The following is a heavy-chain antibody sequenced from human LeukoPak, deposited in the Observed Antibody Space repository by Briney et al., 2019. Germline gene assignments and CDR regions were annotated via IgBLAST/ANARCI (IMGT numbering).Heavy chain of an antibody. CDR1: GYTFTGYY. D-gene: IGHD6-6*01. V-gene: IGHV1-2*02. J-gene: IGHJ6*03. CDR3: ARERGPGPRHSSSSSHYYMDV. CDR2: INPNSGGT. Sequence: ASVKVSCKASGYTFTGYYMHWVRQAPGQGLEWMGWINPNSGGTNYAQKFQGRVTMTRDTSISTAYMELSRLRSDDTAVYYCARERGPGPRHSSSSSHYYMDVWGKGTTVTVSS.